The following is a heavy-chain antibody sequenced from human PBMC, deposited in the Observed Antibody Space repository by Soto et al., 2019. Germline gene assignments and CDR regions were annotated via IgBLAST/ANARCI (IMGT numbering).Heavy chain of an antibody. Sequence: GGSLRLSCAASGFTFSSYWMHWVRQAPGKGLVWVSRINYDGSTTSYADSVKGRFTISRDNARNTLYLQMNSLRAEDTAVYYCARAGTGWYWFDPWGQGTLVNVSS. V-gene: IGHV3-74*01. CDR2: INYDGSTT. CDR3: ARAGTGWYWFDP. J-gene: IGHJ5*02. CDR1: GFTFSSYW. D-gene: IGHD6-19*01.